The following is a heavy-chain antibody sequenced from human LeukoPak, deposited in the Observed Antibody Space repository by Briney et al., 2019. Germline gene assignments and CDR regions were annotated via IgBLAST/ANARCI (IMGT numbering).Heavy chain of an antibody. V-gene: IGHV3-30-3*01. J-gene: IGHJ4*02. CDR1: GFTFSDYV. Sequence: GRSLRLSCAASGFTFSDYVLHWVRQAPGKGLEWVAVTSSDLNVKLYADSVKGRFTISRDNSRSTLYLQMNSLRPEDTAIYYCAREGYYGSGSPPSLYFDYWGQGTLVTVSS. D-gene: IGHD3-10*01. CDR3: AREGYYGSGSPPSLYFDY. CDR2: TSSDLNVK.